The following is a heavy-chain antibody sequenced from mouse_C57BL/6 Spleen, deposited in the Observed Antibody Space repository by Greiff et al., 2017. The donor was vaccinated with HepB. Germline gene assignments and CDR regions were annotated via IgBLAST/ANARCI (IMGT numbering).Heavy chain of an antibody. CDR2: IDPSDSET. CDR1: GYTFTSYW. J-gene: IGHJ3*01. CDR3: AREGYDYGFAY. V-gene: IGHV1-52*01. D-gene: IGHD2-4*01. Sequence: VQLKQPGAELVRPGSSVKLSCKASGYTFTSYWMHWVKQRPIQGLEWIGNIDPSDSETHYNQKFKDKATLTVDKSSSTAYMQLSSLTSEDSAVYYCAREGYDYGFAYWGQGTLVTVSA.